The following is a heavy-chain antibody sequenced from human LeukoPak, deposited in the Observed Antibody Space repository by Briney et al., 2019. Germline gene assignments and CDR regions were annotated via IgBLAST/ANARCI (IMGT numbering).Heavy chain of an antibody. CDR2: IIPIFGTA. J-gene: IGHJ4*02. D-gene: IGHD3-22*01. CDR1: GGTFSSYA. V-gene: IGHV1-69*13. Sequence: SVKVPCKASGGTFSSYAISWVRQAPGQGLEWMGGIIPIFGTANYAQKFQGRVTITADESTSTAYMELSSLRSEDTAVYYCAREPPVDSSGYYSQGYWGQGTLVTVSS. CDR3: AREPPVDSSGYYSQGY.